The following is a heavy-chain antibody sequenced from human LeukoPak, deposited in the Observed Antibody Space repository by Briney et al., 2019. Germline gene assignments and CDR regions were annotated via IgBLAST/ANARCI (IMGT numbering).Heavy chain of an antibody. CDR3: AKDPGSESNGPDY. V-gene: IGHV3-30*02. CDR1: GLTFSSYG. Sequence: GGSLRLSCAASGLTFSSYGMHWVRQAPGKGLEWVAFIRYDGSNKYYADSVKGRFTISRDNSKNTLYLQMNSLRAEDTAVYYCAKDPGSESNGPDYWGQGTLVTVSS. J-gene: IGHJ4*02. CDR2: IRYDGSNK.